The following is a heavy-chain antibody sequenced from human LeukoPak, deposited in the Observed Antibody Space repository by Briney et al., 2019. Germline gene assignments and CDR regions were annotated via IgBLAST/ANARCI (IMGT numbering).Heavy chain of an antibody. D-gene: IGHD3-22*01. CDR1: GGSFSGYY. J-gene: IGHJ4*02. CDR3: AVYYYDSSGYQVDY. V-gene: IGHV4-34*01. CDR2: INHSGST. Sequence: SETLSLTCAVYGGSFSGYYWSWIRQPPGKGLEWIGEINHSGSTNYNPSLKSRVTISVDKSKNQFSLKLSSVTAADTAVYYCAVYYYDSSGYQVDYWGQGTLVTVSS.